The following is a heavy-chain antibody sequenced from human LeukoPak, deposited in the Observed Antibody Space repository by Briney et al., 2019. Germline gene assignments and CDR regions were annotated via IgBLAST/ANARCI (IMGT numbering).Heavy chain of an antibody. J-gene: IGHJ4*02. V-gene: IGHV3-11*06. D-gene: IGHD2-21*01. CDR1: GXMFSDYY. CDR3: ARDRFGCGMGASGFED. CDR2: ISSSSSYT. Sequence: KSGGSLRLSCAASGXMFSDYYMSWIRQAPGKGLEWVSYISSSSSYTNYSDSVKGRFTISRDNAKNSLYLQMNRLRVEDTAVYYCARDRFGCGMGASGFEDWGQGTMVTVSS.